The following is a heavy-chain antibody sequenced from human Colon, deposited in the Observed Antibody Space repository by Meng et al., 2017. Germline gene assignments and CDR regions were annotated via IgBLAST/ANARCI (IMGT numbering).Heavy chain of an antibody. CDR3: ARGASDYDFDY. Sequence: QVQLQESGPGLVRPSETLSLTCTVSGGSVSSGSYYWSWIRQPPGKGLEWIGYIYYSGSTNYNPSLKSRVTISVDTSKNQFSLKLSSMTAADTAVYYCARGASDYDFDYWGQGTLVTVSS. J-gene: IGHJ4*02. CDR2: IYYSGST. D-gene: IGHD3-22*01. V-gene: IGHV4-61*01. CDR1: GGSVSSGSYY.